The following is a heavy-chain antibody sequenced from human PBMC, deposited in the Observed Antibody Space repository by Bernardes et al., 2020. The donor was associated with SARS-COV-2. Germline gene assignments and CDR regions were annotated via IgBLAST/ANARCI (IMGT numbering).Heavy chain of an antibody. V-gene: IGHV5-51*01. CDR2: IYPGDSDT. CDR1: GYSITHYW. J-gene: IGHJ4*02. D-gene: IGHD6-13*01. CDR3: ATSNVAAADKYYFDY. Sequence: GACLKNSSEASGYSITHYWIAWVRPIPGKGLEWMGVIYPGDSDTRYSPSFQGHVTISADKSINTAYLQWSSLKASDTAIYYCATSNVAAADKYYFDYWGQGTQVTVSS.